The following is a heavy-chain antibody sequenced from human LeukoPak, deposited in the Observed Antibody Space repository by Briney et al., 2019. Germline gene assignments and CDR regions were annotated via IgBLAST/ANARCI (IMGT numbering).Heavy chain of an antibody. J-gene: IGHJ3*02. CDR2: ISSSGSTI. CDR3: AKSPTFGANYDISGSLYLDAFDI. Sequence: GGSLRLSCAASGFTFSSYEMNWVRQAPGKGLECVSYISSSGSTIYYADSVKGRFTISRDNAKNSLYLQMNSLRAEDTAVYYCAKSPTFGANYDISGSLYLDAFDIWGQGTMVTVSS. CDR1: GFTFSSYE. D-gene: IGHD3-22*01. V-gene: IGHV3-48*03.